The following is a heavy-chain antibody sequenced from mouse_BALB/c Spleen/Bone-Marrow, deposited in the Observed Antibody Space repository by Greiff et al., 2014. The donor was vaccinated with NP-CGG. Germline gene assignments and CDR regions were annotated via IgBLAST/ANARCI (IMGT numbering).Heavy chain of an antibody. Sequence: EVKLVESGPELVKPGASMKISCKASGYSFTGYTMNWVKQSHGKNLEWIGLINPYNGGTNYNQKFKDKATLTVDKPSSTAYMELLSLTSEDSAVYYCAREATTGYYFDYWGQGTTLTVSS. CDR3: AREATTGYYFDY. CDR1: GYSFTGYT. J-gene: IGHJ2*01. CDR2: INPYNGGT. V-gene: IGHV1-18*01. D-gene: IGHD1-1*01.